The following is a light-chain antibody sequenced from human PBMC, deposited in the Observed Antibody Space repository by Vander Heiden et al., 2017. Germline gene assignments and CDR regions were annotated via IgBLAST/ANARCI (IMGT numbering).Light chain of an antibody. CDR1: SSDVGRYDY. CDR2: DVR. CDR3: CASSGGSNNPL. J-gene: IGLJ2*01. V-gene: IGLV2-11*01. Sequence: QSALTQPRSVSGSPGQSVTISCTGSSSDVGRYDYVSWYQQHPGKAPKFIIYDVRQRPSGVPDRFSGSKSGNTASLTISGLQAEDEADYYCCASSGGSNNPLFGGGTKLTVL.